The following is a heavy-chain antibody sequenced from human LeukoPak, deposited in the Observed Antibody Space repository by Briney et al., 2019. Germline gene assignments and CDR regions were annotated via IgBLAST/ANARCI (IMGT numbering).Heavy chain of an antibody. V-gene: IGHV3-48*01. J-gene: IGHJ4*02. Sequence: GGSLRLSCAASGFTFSSYSMNWVRQAPGKGLEWVSYISSSGSTIYYADSVKGRFTVSRDNAKNSLYLQMNRLRAEDTAVYYCARVSGSSWYGHYFDYWGQGTLVTVSS. D-gene: IGHD6-13*01. CDR2: ISSSGSTI. CDR1: GFTFSSYS. CDR3: ARVSGSSWYGHYFDY.